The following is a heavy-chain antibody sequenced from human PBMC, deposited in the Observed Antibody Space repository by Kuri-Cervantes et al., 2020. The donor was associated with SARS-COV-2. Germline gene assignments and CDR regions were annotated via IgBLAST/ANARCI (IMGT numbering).Heavy chain of an antibody. J-gene: IGHJ6*02. CDR1: GFTFSSYA. V-gene: IGHV3-23*01. Sequence: GESLKISCAASGFTFSSYAMSWVRQAPGKGLEWVSAISCSGGSSDYADSVKCRFSISRDNSKNSLDLQMNSLIAEDTALYDCARDLDYNRCYYYYGIDVWGQGTTVTVSS. CDR3: ARDLDYNRCYYYYGIDV. CDR2: ISCSGGSS. D-gene: IGHD4-11*01.